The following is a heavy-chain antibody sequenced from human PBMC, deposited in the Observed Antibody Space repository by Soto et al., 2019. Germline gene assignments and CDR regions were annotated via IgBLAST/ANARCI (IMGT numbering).Heavy chain of an antibody. J-gene: IGHJ5*02. Sequence: QVQLVQSGAEVKKPGASVKVSCKASGYTFTSYGISWVRQAPGQGLEWMGWINSYNGNTNYAQKLQGRVTMTTDTSTRTAYMELRSMRSDDTDVYYCAREPVAGIWFDPWGQGTLVTVSS. CDR1: GYTFTSYG. CDR3: AREPVAGIWFDP. V-gene: IGHV1-18*01. CDR2: INSYNGNT. D-gene: IGHD6-19*01.